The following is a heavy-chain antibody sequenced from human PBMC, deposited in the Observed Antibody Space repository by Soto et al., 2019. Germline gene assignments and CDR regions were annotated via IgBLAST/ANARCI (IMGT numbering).Heavy chain of an antibody. CDR2: INPHSGGT. V-gene: IGHV1-2*04. Sequence: QVQLVQSGAEVKKPGASVKVSCKASGYTFTGYYMHWVRQAPGQGLEWMGWINPHSGGTNYAQKFEGWVTMTRDTSISKAYMELSRRRSDDTAVYYCASGDSSASCPFDYWGQGTLFTVSS. CDR3: ASGDSSASCPFDY. CDR1: GYTFTGYY. D-gene: IGHD6-6*01. J-gene: IGHJ4*02.